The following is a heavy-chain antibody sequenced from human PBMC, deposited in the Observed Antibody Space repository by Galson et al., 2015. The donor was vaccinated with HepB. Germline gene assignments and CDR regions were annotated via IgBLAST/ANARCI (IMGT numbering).Heavy chain of an antibody. J-gene: IGHJ4*02. D-gene: IGHD3/OR15-3a*01. V-gene: IGHV1-18*01. CDR1: GYTFTTYG. CDR2: ISVYNGNT. CDR3: ASGNYDFWNGYYAY. Sequence: SVKVSCKASGYTFTTYGISWVRQAPGQGLEWMGWISVYNGNTNYAQKFQGRVTMTTDTSTSTSYMELRSLRSDDTAVYYCASGNYDFWNGYYAYWGQGTLVTVSS.